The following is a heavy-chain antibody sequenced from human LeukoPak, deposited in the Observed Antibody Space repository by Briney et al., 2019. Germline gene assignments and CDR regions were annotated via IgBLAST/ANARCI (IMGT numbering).Heavy chain of an antibody. CDR3: TRDRGAYNLYDY. Sequence: PGGSLRLSCTASVFTFGDYSMSWIRQAPWKGLEWVGFIRSKAYGETADYAASVKGRFTIPRDDSKAIAYLQMNSLKTEDTAVYHCTRDRGAYNLYDYWGQGTLVTVSS. V-gene: IGHV3-49*03. CDR2: IRSKAYGETA. J-gene: IGHJ4*02. CDR1: VFTFGDYS. D-gene: IGHD1-1*01.